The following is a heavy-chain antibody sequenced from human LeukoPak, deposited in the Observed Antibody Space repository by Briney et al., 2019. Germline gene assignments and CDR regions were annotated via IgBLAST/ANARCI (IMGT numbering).Heavy chain of an antibody. Sequence: SETLSLACSVSGGSISRSSYYWGWIRQPPGKGLEWIGSIYYSGSTYYNPSLKSRFTMSVDTSKNQFSLKLSSVTAADTAVYYCARHVDGYTYYYYYGMDVWGQGTTVTVSS. J-gene: IGHJ6*02. CDR2: IYYSGST. D-gene: IGHD5-24*01. CDR1: GGSISRSSYY. CDR3: ARHVDGYTYYYYYGMDV. V-gene: IGHV4-39*01.